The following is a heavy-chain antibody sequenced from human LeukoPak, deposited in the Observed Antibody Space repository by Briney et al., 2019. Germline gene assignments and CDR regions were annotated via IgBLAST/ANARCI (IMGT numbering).Heavy chain of an antibody. CDR1: GGSISTYS. CDR2: IYYSGST. Sequence: SETLSLTCTASGGSISTYSWTWIRQPPGKGLEWIGNIYYSGSTNYNPSLKSRVTISIDTSKNQFSLKVSSVTAADTAVYYCARAHSSGWPHMFDPWGQGTLVTVPS. V-gene: IGHV4-59*01. CDR3: ARAHSSGWPHMFDP. J-gene: IGHJ5*02. D-gene: IGHD6-19*01.